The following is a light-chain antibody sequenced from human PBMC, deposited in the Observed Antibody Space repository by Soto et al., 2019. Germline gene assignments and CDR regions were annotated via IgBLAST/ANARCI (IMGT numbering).Light chain of an antibody. CDR2: AAS. J-gene: IGKJ4*01. CDR3: QKYNSAPRT. CDR1: QGIRNY. V-gene: IGKV1-27*01. Sequence: DIQMTQSPSSLSASVGDRVTITCRASQGIRNYLAWYQQKPGKVPKLLIYAASTLQSGVPSRFSGSGSGTDFTLTISSLQPEDVATYYCQKYNSAPRTFGGGTKVDIK.